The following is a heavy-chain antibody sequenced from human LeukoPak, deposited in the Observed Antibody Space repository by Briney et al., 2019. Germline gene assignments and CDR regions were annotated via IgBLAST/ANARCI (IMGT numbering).Heavy chain of an antibody. CDR2: IYYTGST. D-gene: IGHD3-10*01. V-gene: IGHV4-59*08. Sequence: SETLSLTCTVSGGSTNYRHWTWIRQPPGKGLEWIGYIYYTGSTNYNPSLKSRVIISLDTSKNQFSLKLSSVTAADTAVYYCATHNSGTFYNFDSWGQGTLVTVSS. CDR1: GGSTNYRH. J-gene: IGHJ4*02. CDR3: ATHNSGTFYNFDS.